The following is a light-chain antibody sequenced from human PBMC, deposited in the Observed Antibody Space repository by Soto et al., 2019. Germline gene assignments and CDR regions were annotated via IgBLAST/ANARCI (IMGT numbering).Light chain of an antibody. V-gene: IGKV1-8*01. CDR3: QQYYSYPLT. Sequence: AIRMTQSPSSLSASTGDRVTITYRASQGISSYLAWYQQKPGKAPKLLIYAASTLQSGVPSRFSGSGSGTDFTLTISCLQSEDFATYDCQQYYSYPLTFGGGTKVEIK. CDR2: AAS. J-gene: IGKJ4*01. CDR1: QGISSY.